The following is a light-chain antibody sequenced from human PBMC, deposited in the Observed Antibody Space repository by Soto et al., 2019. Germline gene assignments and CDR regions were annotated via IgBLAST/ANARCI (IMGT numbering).Light chain of an antibody. J-gene: IGKJ1*01. CDR1: QSVSSN. CDR2: GAS. V-gene: IGKV3-15*01. CDR3: QQYTNWPPRT. Sequence: LSXSPGDTATLSCRASQSVSSNLAWYQQXPGQAPRLLIYGASTRAXGIPARFSGSRSGNEFPLTISRLQSEDVAVYSCQQYTNWPPRTFGPGTKVEIQ.